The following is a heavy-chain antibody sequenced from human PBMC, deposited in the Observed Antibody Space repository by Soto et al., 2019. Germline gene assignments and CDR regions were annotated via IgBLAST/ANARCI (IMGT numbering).Heavy chain of an antibody. CDR1: GFTFDDYA. Sequence: GGSLRLSCGASGFTFDDYAMHWVRQAPGKGLEWVSGISWNSGSIGYADSVKGRFTISRDNAKNSLYLQMNSLRAEDTALYYCAKADGYCSGGSCYAEYFQHWGQGTLVTVSS. J-gene: IGHJ1*01. CDR2: ISWNSGSI. D-gene: IGHD2-15*01. CDR3: AKADGYCSGGSCYAEYFQH. V-gene: IGHV3-9*01.